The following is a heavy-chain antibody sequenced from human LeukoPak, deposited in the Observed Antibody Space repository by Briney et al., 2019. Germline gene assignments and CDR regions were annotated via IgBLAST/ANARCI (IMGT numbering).Heavy chain of an antibody. V-gene: IGHV3-11*04. CDR2: MSSSGDTI. D-gene: IGHD1-1*01. CDR3: VTAPTRTCSVY. J-gene: IGHJ4*02. Sequence: NPGGSLRLSCAASGFSFSDYYMSWIRQAPGKGLEWVSYMSSSGDTIYYADSVKGRFTISRDNAKNSLFLQMNSLRAEDTAVYYCVTAPTRTCSVYWGQGTLVTASS. CDR1: GFSFSDYY.